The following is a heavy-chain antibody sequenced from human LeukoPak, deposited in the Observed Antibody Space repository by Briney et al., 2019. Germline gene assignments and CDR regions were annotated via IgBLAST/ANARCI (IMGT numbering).Heavy chain of an antibody. J-gene: IGHJ3*02. V-gene: IGHV3-74*01. CDR1: AFTFSSYW. Sequence: PGGSLRLSCAASAFTFSSYWINWVRQAPGKGLVWVARINSEESDKSYADSVRGRFTISRDNAKNTLYLQMNSLRVEDTAVYYCVVMGGITVVRGVISEEDAFDMWGQGTMVTVSS. D-gene: IGHD3-10*01. CDR2: INSEESDK. CDR3: VVMGGITVVRGVISEEDAFDM.